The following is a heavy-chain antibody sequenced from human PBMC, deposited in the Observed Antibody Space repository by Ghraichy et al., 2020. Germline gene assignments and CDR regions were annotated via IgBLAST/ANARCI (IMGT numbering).Heavy chain of an antibody. CDR3: ARSQAAGSGWRWGNHPPFDF. J-gene: IGHJ4*02. CDR2: IGTSGDT. D-gene: IGHD6-19*01. CDR1: GFTLSNND. Sequence: GGSLRLSCAASGFTLSNNDIHWVRQVTGKGLEWVSSIGTSGDTFYPGSVKGRFTIFRENAKNSLYLQMNSLRAEDAAVYYCARSQAAGSGWRWGNHPPFDFWGQGALVTVSS. V-gene: IGHV3-13*01.